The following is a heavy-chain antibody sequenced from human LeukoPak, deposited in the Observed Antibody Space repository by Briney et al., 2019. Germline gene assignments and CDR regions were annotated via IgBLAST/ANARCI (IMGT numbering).Heavy chain of an antibody. D-gene: IGHD3-10*01. CDR3: ARDRVLWFGEFDFDY. V-gene: IGHV1-2*02. Sequence: ASVKVSCKASGYTFTSYGISWVRQAPGQGLEWMGWINPNSGGTNYAQKFQGRVTMTRDTSISTAYMELSRLRSDDTAVYYCARDRVLWFGEFDFDYWGQGTLVTVSS. J-gene: IGHJ4*02. CDR2: INPNSGGT. CDR1: GYTFTSYG.